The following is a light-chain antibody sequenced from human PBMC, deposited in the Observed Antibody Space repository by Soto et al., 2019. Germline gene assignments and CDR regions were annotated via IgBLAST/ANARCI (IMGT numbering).Light chain of an antibody. CDR1: QSISSY. CDR3: QQRYSSPIT. Sequence: DIQMTQSPSSLSASVGDRVTITCPASQSISSYLNWYQQKPGKAPKLLIYAASSLHSGIPSTFSGSGSGTDFTLTNSSLQPEDFATYYCQQRYSSPITFGGGTKVEIK. J-gene: IGKJ4*02. V-gene: IGKV1-39*01. CDR2: AAS.